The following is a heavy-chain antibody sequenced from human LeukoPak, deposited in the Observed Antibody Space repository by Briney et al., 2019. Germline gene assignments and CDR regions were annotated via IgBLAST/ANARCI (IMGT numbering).Heavy chain of an antibody. D-gene: IGHD3-22*01. CDR1: GDSISSSSYY. V-gene: IGHV4-39*01. J-gene: IGHJ4*02. Sequence: SETLSLTCTASGDSISSSSYYWGWIRQSPGKGLEWIGSIYYSGSTYYNPSPQSRVVISVDTSKNQFSLKLSSVTAADTAVYYCARQPYYYDSSGQARRSFNFWGQGTLVTVSS. CDR2: IYYSGST. CDR3: ARQPYYYDSSGQARRSFNF.